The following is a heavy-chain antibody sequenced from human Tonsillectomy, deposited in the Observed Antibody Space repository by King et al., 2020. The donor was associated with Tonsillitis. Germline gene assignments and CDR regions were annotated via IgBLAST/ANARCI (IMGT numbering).Heavy chain of an antibody. CDR3: AKDTYPSSWYGVFDY. D-gene: IGHD6-13*01. J-gene: IGHJ4*02. Sequence: VQLVESGGGLVQPGESLRLSCAVSGFTFSSYAMSWVRQAPGRGLEWVSVISGSGGDTDYADSVKGRFTISRDNSKSTLYLQMNSLKAEDTAVYYCAKDTYPSSWYGVFDYWGQGTLVTVSS. CDR2: ISGSGGDT. CDR1: GFTFSSYA. V-gene: IGHV3-23*04.